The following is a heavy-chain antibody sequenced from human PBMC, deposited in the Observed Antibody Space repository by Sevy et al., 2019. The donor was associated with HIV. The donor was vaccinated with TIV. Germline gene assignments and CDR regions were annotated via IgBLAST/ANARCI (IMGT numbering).Heavy chain of an antibody. J-gene: IGHJ4*02. Sequence: ASVKVSCKASGYTLTTYNIVWVRPAPRQGLEWLAWMSPYNGNKNYAQRVQGRVTMTTDTFTDTAFLELRSLEFDDTATYYCARGSTSWYDYWGQGSLVTVSS. D-gene: IGHD2-8*01. CDR1: GYTLTTYN. CDR2: MSPYNGNK. V-gene: IGHV1-18*01. CDR3: ARGSTSWYDY.